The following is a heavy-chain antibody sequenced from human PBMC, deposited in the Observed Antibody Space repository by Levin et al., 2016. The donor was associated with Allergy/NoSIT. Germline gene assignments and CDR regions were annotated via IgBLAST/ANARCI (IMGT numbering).Heavy chain of an antibody. J-gene: IGHJ6*02. Sequence: WIRQPPGKGLEWIGYIYYSGSTYYNPSLKSRVTISVDTSKNQFSLKLSSVTAADTAVYYCARERRYCSSTSCYRYGMDVWGQGTTVTVSS. D-gene: IGHD2-2*01. V-gene: IGHV4-31*02. CDR2: IYYSGST. CDR3: ARERRYCSSTSCYRYGMDV.